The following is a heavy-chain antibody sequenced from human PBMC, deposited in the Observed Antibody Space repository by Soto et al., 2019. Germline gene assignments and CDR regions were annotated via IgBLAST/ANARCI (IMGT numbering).Heavy chain of an antibody. V-gene: IGHV1-58*01. CDR2: IVVGSGNT. D-gene: IGHD4-17*01. CDR3: GAQDYGAYGYFYL. J-gene: IGHJ2*01. CDR1: GFPFSNSD. Sequence: QMQLVQSGPEVKKPGTSVKVSCKASGFPFSNSDVQWVRQARGQRLEWIGGIVVGSGNTNYAQKFQESVTITRDMYTSTVYMELSGLRAEETAVYYCGAQDYGAYGYFYLWGSGTLVTVSP.